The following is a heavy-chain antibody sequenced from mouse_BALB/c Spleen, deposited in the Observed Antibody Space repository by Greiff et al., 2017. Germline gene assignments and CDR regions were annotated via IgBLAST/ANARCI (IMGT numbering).Heavy chain of an antibody. CDR3: ARGRWDY. D-gene: IGHD1-1*02. CDR1: GFAFSSYD. V-gene: IGHV5-12-1*01. Sequence: EVQRVESGGGLVKPGGSLKLSCAASGFAFSSYDMSWVRQTPEKRLEWVAYISSGGGSTYYPDSVKGRFTISRDNARNILYLQMSSLRSEDTAMYYCARGRWDYWGQGTLVTVSA. CDR2: ISSGGGST. J-gene: IGHJ3*01.